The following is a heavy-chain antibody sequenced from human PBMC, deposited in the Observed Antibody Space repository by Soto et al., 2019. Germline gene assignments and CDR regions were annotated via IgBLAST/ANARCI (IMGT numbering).Heavy chain of an antibody. CDR3: ARGGHVVVVTAALDY. CDR2: VNPSGGQT. CDR1: GDTFTDYY. J-gene: IGHJ4*02. D-gene: IGHD2-21*02. Sequence: QVQLMQSGAEVKKPGASVKVSCKASGDTFTDYYIHWVRQAPGQGLEWMGTVNPSGGQTTYAQHFRGRVTMTMDTSTSTLYVELTSLTSDDTAIYYCARGGHVVVVTAALDYWGQGTLVTVSS. V-gene: IGHV1-46*01.